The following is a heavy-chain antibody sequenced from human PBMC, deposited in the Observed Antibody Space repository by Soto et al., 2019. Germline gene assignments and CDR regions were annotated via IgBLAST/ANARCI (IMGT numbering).Heavy chain of an antibody. CDR3: ARVPYGDHAHLNWFYP. D-gene: IGHD4-17*01. CDR2: ISAYNGNT. V-gene: IGHV1-18*04. Sequence: QVQLVQSGAEVKKPGASVKVSCKASGYTFTSYGISWVRQAPGQGLEWMGWISAYNGNTNYAEKLQGRVTMTTDTPTSTAYMELRSLRSDDTALYYCARVPYGDHAHLNWFYPWGHGTLVTVSS. J-gene: IGHJ5*02. CDR1: GYTFTSYG.